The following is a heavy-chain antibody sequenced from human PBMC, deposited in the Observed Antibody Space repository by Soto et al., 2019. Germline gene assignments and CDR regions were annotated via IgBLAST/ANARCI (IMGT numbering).Heavy chain of an antibody. V-gene: IGHV4-59*01. CDR2: IYNSGST. CDR3: ARDRRERQFGDFDY. D-gene: IGHD1-1*01. J-gene: IGHJ4*02. CDR1: GGSISSYY. Sequence: PSETLSLTCTVSGGSISSYYWSWIRQPPGKGLEWIGYIYNSGSTNYNPSLKSRVTISVDTSKNQFSLKLSSVTAADTAVYYCARDRRERQFGDFDYWGQGTLVTVSS.